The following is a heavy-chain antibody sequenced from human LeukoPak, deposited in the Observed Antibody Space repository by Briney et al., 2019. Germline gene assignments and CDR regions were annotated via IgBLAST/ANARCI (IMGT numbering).Heavy chain of an antibody. Sequence: ASVKVSCKTSGYTFTRNDINWVRQATGQGLEWMGWMNPNSGNSGYAQKFQGRVTITRDNSISTAYMELNSLTSEDTAVYYCARAISDGTGYYAYYFDSWGQGTLVTVSS. J-gene: IGHJ4*02. V-gene: IGHV1-8*03. CDR1: GYTFTRND. CDR3: ARAISDGTGYYAYYFDS. D-gene: IGHD3-22*01. CDR2: MNPNSGNS.